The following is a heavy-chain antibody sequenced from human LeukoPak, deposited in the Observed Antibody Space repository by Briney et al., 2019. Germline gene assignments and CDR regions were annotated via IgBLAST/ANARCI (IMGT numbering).Heavy chain of an antibody. J-gene: IGHJ5*02. CDR3: ARLNVITFGGVIAEAWFDP. Sequence: SETLSLTCTVSGGSISSSSYYWSWIRQPPGKGLEWIGYIYYSGSTNYNPSLKSRVTISVDTSKNQFSLKLSSVTAADTAVYYCARLNVITFGGVIAEAWFDPWGQGTLVTVSS. V-gene: IGHV4-61*05. CDR1: GGSISSSSYY. CDR2: IYYSGST. D-gene: IGHD3-16*02.